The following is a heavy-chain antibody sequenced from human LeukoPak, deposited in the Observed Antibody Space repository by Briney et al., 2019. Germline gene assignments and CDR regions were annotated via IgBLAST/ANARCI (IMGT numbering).Heavy chain of an antibody. CDR3: AIPSAAAGYYGMDV. CDR1: GFTFSSYE. V-gene: IGHV3-48*03. Sequence: GGSLRLSCAASGFTFSSYEMNWVRQAPGRGLEGVSYISSSGSTIYYADSVKGRFTISRDNAKNSLYLQMNSLRAEDTAVYYCAIPSAAAGYYGMDVWGQGTTVTVSS. J-gene: IGHJ6*02. CDR2: ISSSGSTI. D-gene: IGHD6-13*01.